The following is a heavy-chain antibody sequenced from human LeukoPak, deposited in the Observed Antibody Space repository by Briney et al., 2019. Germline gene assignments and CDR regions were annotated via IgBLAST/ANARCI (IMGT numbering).Heavy chain of an antibody. CDR3: ARVKLYDYVWGSYSKYYFDY. V-gene: IGHV5-51*01. J-gene: IGHJ4*02. CDR2: IYPGDSDT. Sequence: GESLKISCKGSGYSFTSYWIGWVRQMPGKGLEWMGIIYPGDSDTRYSPSFQGQVTISADKSINTAYLQWSSLKASDTAMYYCARVKLYDYVWGSYSKYYFDYWGQGTLVTVSS. CDR1: GYSFTSYW. D-gene: IGHD3-16*01.